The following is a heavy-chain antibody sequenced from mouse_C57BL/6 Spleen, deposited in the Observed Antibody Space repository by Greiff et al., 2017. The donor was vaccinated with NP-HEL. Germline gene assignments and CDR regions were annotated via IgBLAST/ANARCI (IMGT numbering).Heavy chain of an antibody. CDR3: ARCPTVVATRYFDV. J-gene: IGHJ1*03. Sequence: QVQLKQPGAELVKPGASVKLSCKASGYTFTSYWMQWVKQRPGQGLEWIGEIDPSDSYTNYNQKFKGKATLTVDTSSSTAYMQLSSLTSEDSAVYYCARCPTVVATRYFDVWDTGTTVTVSS. V-gene: IGHV1-50*01. CDR2: IDPSDSYT. D-gene: IGHD1-1*01. CDR1: GYTFTSYW.